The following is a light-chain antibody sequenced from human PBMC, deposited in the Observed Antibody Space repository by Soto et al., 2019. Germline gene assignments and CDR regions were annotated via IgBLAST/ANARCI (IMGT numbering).Light chain of an antibody. CDR3: QQSYRNPIT. J-gene: IGKJ5*01. CDR2: AES. V-gene: IGKV1-39*01. Sequence: DIQMTQSPSSLSASVGDRVTITCRSSQIISNYLNWYQQKQGKPPNLLIYAESSLQSWVPSRFSGSGSGTDFTLTISSLQPEDFATYYCQQSYRNPITSGQGTRLEIK. CDR1: QIISNY.